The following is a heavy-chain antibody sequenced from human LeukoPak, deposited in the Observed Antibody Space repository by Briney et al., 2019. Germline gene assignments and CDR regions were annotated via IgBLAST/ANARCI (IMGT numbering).Heavy chain of an antibody. Sequence: KTGGSLRLSCAASGFTFNSHEMHWVRQAPGKGLDWVSYITSSGGITYYADSVKGRFTVSRDNAKNSLYLQMNSLRAEDTAVYYCARPRGHDDAFDIWGQGTMVTVSS. D-gene: IGHD1-26*01. CDR3: ARPRGHDDAFDI. CDR2: ITSSGGIT. CDR1: GFTFNSHE. J-gene: IGHJ3*02. V-gene: IGHV3-48*03.